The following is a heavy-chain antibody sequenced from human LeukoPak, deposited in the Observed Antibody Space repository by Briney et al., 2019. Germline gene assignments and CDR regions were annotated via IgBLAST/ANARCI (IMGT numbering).Heavy chain of an antibody. CDR2: INPSGGST. V-gene: IGHV1-46*01. D-gene: IGHD3-10*01. Sequence: ASVKVSCKASGYTFTSYYMRWVRQAPGQGLEWMGIINPSGGSTSYAQKFQGRVTMTRDTSTSTVYMELSSLRSEDTAVYYCARDLSGSGIHLRPGDYWGQGTLVTVSS. CDR3: ARDLSGSGIHLRPGDY. CDR1: GYTFTSYY. J-gene: IGHJ4*02.